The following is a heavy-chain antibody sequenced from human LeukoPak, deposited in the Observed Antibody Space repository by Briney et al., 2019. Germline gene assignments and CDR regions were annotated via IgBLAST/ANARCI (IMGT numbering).Heavy chain of an antibody. V-gene: IGHV4-39*01. CDR1: GGSISSSSYY. CDR3: ARQPTIFGVVDAFDI. D-gene: IGHD3-3*01. CDR2: IYYSGST. Sequence: KPSETLSLTCTVSGGSISSSSYYWGWIRQPPGKGLEWIGSIYYSGSTYYNPSLKSRVTISVDTSKNQFSLKLSSVTAADTAVYYCARQPTIFGVVDAFDIWGQGTMVTVSP. J-gene: IGHJ3*02.